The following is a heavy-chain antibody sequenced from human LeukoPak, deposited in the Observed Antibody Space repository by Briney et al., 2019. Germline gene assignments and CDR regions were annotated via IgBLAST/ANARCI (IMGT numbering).Heavy chain of an antibody. J-gene: IGHJ4*02. CDR1: GFTFSSYT. CDR3: VKDKWIDH. Sequence: GGSLRLSCSVSGFTFSSYTMHWVRQAPGKGLEYVSSVNINGGRTYYADSVKGRFTISRDNSKNMLYLQMSSLRAEDTAVYYCVKDKWIDHWGQGTLVTVSS. D-gene: IGHD2-8*01. CDR2: VNINGGRT. V-gene: IGHV3-64D*09.